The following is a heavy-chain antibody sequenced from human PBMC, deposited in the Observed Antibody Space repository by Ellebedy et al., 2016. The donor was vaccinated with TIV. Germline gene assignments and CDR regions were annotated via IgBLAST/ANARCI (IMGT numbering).Heavy chain of an antibody. CDR1: GFTFSSFT. V-gene: IGHV3-21*01. D-gene: IGHD6-13*01. CDR2: ISSSGTYI. CDR3: ARPAAAYSSSWYDFDC. Sequence: PGGSLRLSCAASGFTFSSFTMNWVRQAPGKGLEWVSSISSSGTYIHYGDSVKGRLTISRDNAKNSLYLQMNSLRVEETAIYYCARPAAAYSSSWYDFDCWGQGTLVAVSS. J-gene: IGHJ4*02.